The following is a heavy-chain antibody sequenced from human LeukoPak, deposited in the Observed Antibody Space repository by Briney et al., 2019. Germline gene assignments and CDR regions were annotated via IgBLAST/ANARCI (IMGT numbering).Heavy chain of an antibody. CDR3: ATHTISGVVTYAFHL. D-gene: IGHD3-3*01. J-gene: IGHJ3*01. CDR2: FVPEIPEI. Sequence: ASVKVSCKLSGYTGVELSMHWVRRAPGKGLEWMGGFVPEIPEIVYAQKFQGRVTMTEDTSTDTAYMELSSLTSEDTTVYYCATHTISGVVTYAFHLWGRGTLATVSS. CDR1: GYTGVELS. V-gene: IGHV1-24*01.